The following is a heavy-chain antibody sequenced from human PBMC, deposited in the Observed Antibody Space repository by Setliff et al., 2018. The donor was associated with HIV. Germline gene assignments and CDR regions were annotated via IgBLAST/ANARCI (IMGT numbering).Heavy chain of an antibody. CDR3: ARESRDIVATSPLDY. J-gene: IGHJ4*02. CDR1: GYSFTDYY. Sequence: ASVKVSCKTSGYSFTDYYIHWVRQAPGQGLEWMGRVNPKSGRTHYAQKFQGRVTMTRDTSISTAYMELSRLISDDTAVYYCARESRDIVATSPLDYWGQGTLVTVSS. D-gene: IGHD5-12*01. CDR2: VNPKSGRT. V-gene: IGHV1-2*06.